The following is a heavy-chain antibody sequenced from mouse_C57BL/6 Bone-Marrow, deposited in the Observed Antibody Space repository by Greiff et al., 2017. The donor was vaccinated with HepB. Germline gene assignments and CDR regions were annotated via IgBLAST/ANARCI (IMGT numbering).Heavy chain of an antibody. CDR2: IWWNDNK. CDR3: ARGFITTVVDPYYYAMDY. Sequence: QVTLKVSGPGILQPSQTLSLTCSFSGFSLSTSGMGVGWIHQPSGNGLEWLAHIWWNDNKYYNTALKSRLTISKDTSNNQVFLKIASVDTADTATYYCARGFITTVVDPYYYAMDYWGQGTSVTVSS. D-gene: IGHD1-1*01. V-gene: IGHV8-11*01. CDR1: GFSLSTSGMG. J-gene: IGHJ4*01.